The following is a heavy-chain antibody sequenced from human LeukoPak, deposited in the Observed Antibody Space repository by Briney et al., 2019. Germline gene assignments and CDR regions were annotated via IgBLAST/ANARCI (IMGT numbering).Heavy chain of an antibody. D-gene: IGHD5-18*01. CDR3: VKDQEYSYDY. V-gene: IGHV3-64D*08. CDR1: GFTFSDYA. J-gene: IGHJ4*02. Sequence: GGSLRLSCSASGFTFSDYAMHWVRQAPGKGLEYVSTISIDGGSKYYADFVKGRFTISRDNSKNTLSLQMSSLRVEDTAIYYCVKDQEYSYDYWGQGTLVTVSS. CDR2: ISIDGGSK.